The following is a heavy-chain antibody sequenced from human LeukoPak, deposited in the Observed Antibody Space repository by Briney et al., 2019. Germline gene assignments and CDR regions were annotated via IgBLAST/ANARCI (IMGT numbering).Heavy chain of an antibody. J-gene: IGHJ1*01. V-gene: IGHV3-33*01. CDR2: IWYDGSNK. D-gene: IGHD3-22*01. CDR3: AREIYDSSGPIFQH. Sequence: PGGSLRLSCAAYGFTFSSYGMHWVRQAPGKGLEWVAVIWYDGSNKYYADSVKGRFTISRDNSKNTLYLQMNSLRAEDTAVYYCAREIYDSSGPIFQHWGQAPWSPSPQ. CDR1: GFTFSSYG.